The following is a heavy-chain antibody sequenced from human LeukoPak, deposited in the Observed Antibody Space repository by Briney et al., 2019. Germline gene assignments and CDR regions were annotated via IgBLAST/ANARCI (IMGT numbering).Heavy chain of an antibody. CDR3: ARSNWNYDAFDI. CDR1: GFTFSTYW. J-gene: IGHJ3*02. D-gene: IGHD1-7*01. Sequence: GGSLRLSCTASGFTFSTYWINWVRQSPGKGLVWVALINGDGSTTTHADSVKGRFTISRDNAKNSLYLQMNSLRAEDTAVYYCARSNWNYDAFDIWGQGTMVTVSS. CDR2: INGDGSTT. V-gene: IGHV3-74*03.